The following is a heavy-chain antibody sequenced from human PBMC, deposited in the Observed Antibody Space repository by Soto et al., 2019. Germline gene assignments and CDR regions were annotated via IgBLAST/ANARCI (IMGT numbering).Heavy chain of an antibody. CDR2: IGTAGDT. D-gene: IGHD3-3*01. J-gene: IGHJ4*02. CDR3: AREPGDFWSGYYDY. V-gene: IGHV3-13*01. Sequence: EVQLVESGGGLVQPGGSLRLSCAASGFTFSSYDMHWVRQATGKGLEWVSAIGTAGDTYYPGSVKGRFTIPRENAKNSLYLQMNSLRAGDTAVYYCAREPGDFWSGYYDYWGQGTLVTVSS. CDR1: GFTFSSYD.